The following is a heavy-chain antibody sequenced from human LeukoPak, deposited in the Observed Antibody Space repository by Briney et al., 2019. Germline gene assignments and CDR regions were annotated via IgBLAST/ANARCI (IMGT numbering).Heavy chain of an antibody. V-gene: IGHV4-39*01. J-gene: IGHJ4*02. D-gene: IGHD3-22*01. CDR2: IYYSGST. CDR3: ARRAGYDSSGYYLSFDY. Sequence: SETLSLTCTVSGGSISSSSYYWGWIRQPPGKGLEWIGSIYYSGSTYYNPSLKSRVTISVDTSKNQFSLKLSSVTAADTAVYYCARRAGYDSSGYYLSFDYWGQGTLVTVSS. CDR1: GGSISSSSYY.